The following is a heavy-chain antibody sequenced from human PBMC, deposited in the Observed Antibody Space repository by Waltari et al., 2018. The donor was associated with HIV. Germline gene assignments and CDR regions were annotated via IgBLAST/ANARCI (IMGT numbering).Heavy chain of an antibody. D-gene: IGHD3-16*02. CDR2: IYTSGST. V-gene: IGHV4-4*07. CDR3: ARGLRLGELSLYKYAFDI. J-gene: IGHJ3*02. CDR1: GGSISSYY. Sequence: QLQLEESGPGLVKPSEPLSLTCTVSGGSISSYYWSWIRLPAGKGLEWIGRIYTSGSTNYNPSLKSRVTLSVDTSMNQFSLKLSSVTAADTAVYYCARGLRLGELSLYKYAFDIWGQGTMVTVSS.